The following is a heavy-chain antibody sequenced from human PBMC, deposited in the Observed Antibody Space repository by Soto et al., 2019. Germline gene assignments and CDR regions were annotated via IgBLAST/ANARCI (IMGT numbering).Heavy chain of an antibody. CDR2: ISSSGGIT. Sequence: EVQLLESGGGLVQPGGSLRLSCVASEFTFSSYSMSWVRQAPGKGLEWVSVISSSGGITYYADSVKGRFTISRDNSKNTLYLQMSSLRAEDTAVYHCAEYRAVTRSPHDRWGQGTLVTVSS. D-gene: IGHD4-17*01. CDR1: EFTFSSYS. CDR3: AEYRAVTRSPHDR. J-gene: IGHJ4*02. V-gene: IGHV3-23*01.